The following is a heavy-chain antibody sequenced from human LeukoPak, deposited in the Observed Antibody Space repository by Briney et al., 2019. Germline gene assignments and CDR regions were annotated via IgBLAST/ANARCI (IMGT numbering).Heavy chain of an antibody. D-gene: IGHD5-18*01. J-gene: IGHJ4*02. CDR2: ISGSGGST. CDR1: GFTFSSYA. V-gene: IGHV3-23*01. Sequence: PGGSLRLSCAASGFTFSSYAMSWVRQAPGKGLEWVSGISGSGGSTYYADSVKGRFTISRDNSKNTLYLQMNSLRAEDTAVYYCAKGVRGYSYGPDYWGQGTLVTVSS. CDR3: AKGVRGYSYGPDY.